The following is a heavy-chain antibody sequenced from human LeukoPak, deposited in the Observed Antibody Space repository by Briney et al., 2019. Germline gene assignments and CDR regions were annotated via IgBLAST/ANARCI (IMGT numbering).Heavy chain of an antibody. CDR3: ARDYDSSGFDY. CDR2: INSDGSST. V-gene: IGHV3-74*01. J-gene: IGHJ4*02. CDR1: GFTFSSYA. D-gene: IGHD3-22*01. Sequence: GRSLRLSCAASGFTFSSYAMLWVRQAPGKGLVWVSRINSDGSSTSYADSVKGRFTISRDNAKNTLYLQMNSLRAEDTAVYYCARDYDSSGFDYWGQGTLVTVSS.